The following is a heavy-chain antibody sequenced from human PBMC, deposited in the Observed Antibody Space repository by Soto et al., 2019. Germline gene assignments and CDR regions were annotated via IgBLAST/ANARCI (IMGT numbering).Heavy chain of an antibody. V-gene: IGHV4-39*01. Sequence: LSLTCTVSGGSISSSTYYWGWIRQPPGKGLEWIGSFYYSGSTYYYTSLKSRVTISGDTSENQISLKLRSVTAADTAVYYCARQVVDGTVTGSGSFDYWGQGTLVTVSS. CDR1: GGSISSSTYY. D-gene: IGHD3-10*01. CDR3: ARQVVDGTVTGSGSFDY. CDR2: FYYSGST. J-gene: IGHJ4*02.